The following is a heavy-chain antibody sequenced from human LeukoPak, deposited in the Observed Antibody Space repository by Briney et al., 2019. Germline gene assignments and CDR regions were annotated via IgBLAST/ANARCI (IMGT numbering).Heavy chain of an antibody. CDR3: VRAMDV. CDR1: GFTFSSYW. Sequence: GGSLRLSCAASGFTFSSYWMNWVRQAPGKGLEWVANIKQDGSEIYYVDSVKGRFTISRDNAKNSLYLQMDSLRAEDSAVYYCVRAMDVWGQGTTVTVSS. V-gene: IGHV3-7*03. CDR2: IKQDGSEI. J-gene: IGHJ6*02.